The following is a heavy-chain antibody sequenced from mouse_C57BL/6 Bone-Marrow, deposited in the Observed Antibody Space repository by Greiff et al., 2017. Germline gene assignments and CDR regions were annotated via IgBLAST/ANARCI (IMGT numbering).Heavy chain of an antibody. Sequence: VQLQQSGAELVRPGASVKLSCTASGFNIKDDYMHWVKQRPEQGLEWIGWIDPENGDTEYDSKFQGKATITADTSSNTAYLRLSSLTSEDTAGYYCNTYGGYYRFAYWGQGTLVTVSA. CDR1: GFNIKDDY. D-gene: IGHD2-3*01. J-gene: IGHJ3*01. CDR2: IDPENGDT. V-gene: IGHV14-4*01. CDR3: NTYGGYYRFAY.